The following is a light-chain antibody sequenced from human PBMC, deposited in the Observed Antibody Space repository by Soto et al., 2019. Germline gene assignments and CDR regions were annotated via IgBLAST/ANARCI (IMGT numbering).Light chain of an antibody. CDR3: HQYGT. V-gene: IGKV3-15*01. CDR2: AAS. CDR1: QSVSSN. J-gene: IGKJ1*01. Sequence: EIVMTQSPATLSVSPGERATLSCRASQSVSSNLAGYQQKPGQAPRLLISAASTRATGIPARFSGSGSGTEFTLTISGLQSEDFAVYCCHQYGTFGQGTKVEIK.